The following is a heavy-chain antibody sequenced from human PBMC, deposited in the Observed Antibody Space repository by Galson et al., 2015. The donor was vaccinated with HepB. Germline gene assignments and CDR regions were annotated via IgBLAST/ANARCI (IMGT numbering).Heavy chain of an antibody. Sequence: SLRLSCAASGFTFSSYALHWVRQAPGKGLEYVSAISSNGGSTYYADSVKGRFTISRDNSKNTLYLQMSSLRAEDTAVYYCARPPVPYCSGGSCYSGPFDYWGQGTLVTVSS. D-gene: IGHD2-15*01. CDR3: ARPPVPYCSGGSCYSGPFDY. CDR2: ISSNGGST. J-gene: IGHJ4*02. CDR1: GFTFSSYA. V-gene: IGHV3-64D*09.